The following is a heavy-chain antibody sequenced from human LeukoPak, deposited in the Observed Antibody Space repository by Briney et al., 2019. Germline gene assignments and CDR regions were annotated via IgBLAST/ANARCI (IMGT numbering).Heavy chain of an antibody. D-gene: IGHD3-10*01. CDR3: ARDQGTGVNWFDP. CDR2: IYYSVST. Sequence: SETLSLTCTVSGGSISSYYWSWIRQPPGKGLEWIGYIYYSVSTNYNPSLKSRVTISVDTSKNQFSLKLSAVTAADTAVYYCARDQGTGVNWFDPWGQGTLVTVSS. V-gene: IGHV4-59*01. CDR1: GGSISSYY. J-gene: IGHJ5*02.